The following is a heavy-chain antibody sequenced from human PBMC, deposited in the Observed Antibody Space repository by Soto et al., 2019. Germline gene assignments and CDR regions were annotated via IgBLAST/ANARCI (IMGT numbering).Heavy chain of an antibody. J-gene: IGHJ4*02. Sequence: GASVKVSCKASGGTFSSYAISWVRQAPGQGLEWMGGIIPIFGTANYAQKFQGRVTITADESTSTAYMELSSLRSEDTAVYYCARDRFEKQQLVPLAHYVLDYWGQGTLVTVSS. CDR2: IIPIFGTA. D-gene: IGHD6-13*01. CDR3: ARDRFEKQQLVPLAHYVLDY. CDR1: GGTFSSYA. V-gene: IGHV1-69*13.